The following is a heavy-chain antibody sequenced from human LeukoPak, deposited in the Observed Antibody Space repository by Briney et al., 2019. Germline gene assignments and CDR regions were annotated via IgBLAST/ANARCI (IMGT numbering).Heavy chain of an antibody. J-gene: IGHJ6*02. CDR3: ARDLDIVVALAAPRHYGMDV. D-gene: IGHD2-2*01. CDR1: GYTFTNYG. Sequence: ASVKVSCKASGYTFTNYGISWVRQAPGQGLEWMGWISAYNGNTNYVQNLQGRVTMTTDTSASTAYMELRSLRSDDTAVYDCARDLDIVVALAAPRHYGMDVWGQGTTVTVSS. CDR2: ISAYNGNT. V-gene: IGHV1-18*01.